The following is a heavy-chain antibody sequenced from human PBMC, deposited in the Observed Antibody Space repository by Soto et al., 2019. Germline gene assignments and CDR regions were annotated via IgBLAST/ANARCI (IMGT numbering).Heavy chain of an antibody. CDR2: ISTYNGNT. J-gene: IGHJ4*02. V-gene: IGHV1-18*04. Sequence: ASVKVSCKASGYTFTSYGISWVRQAPGQGPEWMGWISTYNGNTNYAQKLQGRVTMTTDTSTSTAYMELRRLRSDDTAVYYCARSALRVLEWLGVQDYWGQGTLVTVSS. CDR3: ARSALRVLEWLGVQDY. D-gene: IGHD3-3*01. CDR1: GYTFTSYG.